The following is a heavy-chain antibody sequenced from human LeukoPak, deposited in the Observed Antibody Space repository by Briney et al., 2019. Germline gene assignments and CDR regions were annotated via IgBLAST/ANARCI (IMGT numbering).Heavy chain of an antibody. CDR1: GGSFSGYY. J-gene: IGHJ3*02. D-gene: IGHD5-18*01. CDR2: INHSGST. Sequence: SETLSLTCAVYGGSFSGYYWSWIRQPPGKGLEWIREINHSGSTNYNPSLKSRVTISVDTSKNQFSLKLSSVTAADTAVYYCARGREDTAMVTEAFDIWGQGTMVTVSS. V-gene: IGHV4-34*01. CDR3: ARGREDTAMVTEAFDI.